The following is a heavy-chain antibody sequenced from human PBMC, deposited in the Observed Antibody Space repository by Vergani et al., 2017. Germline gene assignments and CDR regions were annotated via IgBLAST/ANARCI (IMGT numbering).Heavy chain of an antibody. CDR3: ASRRTRLNLGSKSNAGTFDS. D-gene: IGHD1-1*01. V-gene: IGHV4-34*02. Sequence: QVHLQQRGAGVLKPSETLSLTCGVIGGSLSGYFWSWIRQSHGRGLECLGEMTEIGSANYSPSATSRVTISVDTSRGDFTLTVPSVTAADTGLYFCASRRTRLNLGSKSNAGTFDSWGQGTLVTVSS. CDR2: MTEIGSA. CDR1: GGSLSGYF. J-gene: IGHJ4*02.